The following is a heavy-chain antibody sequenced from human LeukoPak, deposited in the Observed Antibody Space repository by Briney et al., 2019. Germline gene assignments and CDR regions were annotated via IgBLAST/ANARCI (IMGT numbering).Heavy chain of an antibody. D-gene: IGHD2-2*01. Sequence: ASVKVSCKVSGYTLTELSMHWVRQAPGKGLEWMGGFDPEDGETIYAQKFQGRVTMTEDTSTDTAYMELSSLRSEDTAVYYCATEGDCSSTSRYRRWFDPWGQGTLVTVSS. CDR1: GYTLTELS. J-gene: IGHJ5*02. CDR2: FDPEDGET. V-gene: IGHV1-24*01. CDR3: ATEGDCSSTSRYRRWFDP.